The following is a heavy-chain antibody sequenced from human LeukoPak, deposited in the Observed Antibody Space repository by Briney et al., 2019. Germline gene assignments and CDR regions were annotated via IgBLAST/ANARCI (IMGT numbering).Heavy chain of an antibody. CDR1: GGSISSYY. CDR2: IYYSGST. Sequence: SETLSLTCTVSGGSISSYYWSWIRQPPGKGLEWIGYIYYSGSTYYNPSLESRVTISLDTSKNQFSLKLSSVTAADTAVYYCARHIPVSMVDPWGQGTLVTVSS. V-gene: IGHV4-59*08. D-gene: IGHD2-21*01. CDR3: ARHIPVSMVDP. J-gene: IGHJ5*02.